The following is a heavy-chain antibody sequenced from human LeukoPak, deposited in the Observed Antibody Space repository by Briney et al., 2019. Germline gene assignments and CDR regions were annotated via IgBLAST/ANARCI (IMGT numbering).Heavy chain of an antibody. Sequence: GASVKVSCKASGGTFSSYAISWVRQAPGQGLERIGGIIPIFGTANYAQKFQGRVTITADESTSTAYMELSSLRSEDTAVYYCARASSGWYYFDYWGQGTLVTVSS. CDR1: GGTFSSYA. D-gene: IGHD6-19*01. V-gene: IGHV1-69*13. J-gene: IGHJ4*02. CDR2: IIPIFGTA. CDR3: ARASSGWYYFDY.